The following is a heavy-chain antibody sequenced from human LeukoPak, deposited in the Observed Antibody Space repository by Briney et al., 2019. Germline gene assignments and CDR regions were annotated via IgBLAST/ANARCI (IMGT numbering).Heavy chain of an antibody. CDR1: GYTFTGYY. V-gene: IGHV1-2*02. CDR3: ARDGAIAVAGTGDYFDY. CDR2: INPNSGGT. D-gene: IGHD6-19*01. J-gene: IGHJ4*02. Sequence: ASVKVSCKASGYTFTGYYMHWVRQAPGQGLEWMGWINPNSGGTNYAQKFQGRVTMTRDTSISTAYMELSRLRSDDTAVYYCARDGAIAVAGTGDYFDYWGQGTLVIVSS.